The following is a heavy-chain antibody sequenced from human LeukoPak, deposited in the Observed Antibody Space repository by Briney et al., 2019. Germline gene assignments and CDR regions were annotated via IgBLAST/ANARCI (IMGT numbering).Heavy chain of an antibody. J-gene: IGHJ6*03. Sequence: PSETLSLTCTVSGGSISSGSYYWSWIRQPAGKGLEWIGRIYTSGSTNYNPSLKSRVTISVDTSKNQFSLKLSSVTAADTAVYYCARHAAYCGGDCYSQSFYYYYYYMDVWGKGTTVTISS. CDR3: ARHAAYCGGDCYSQSFYYYYYYMDV. CDR2: IYTSGST. V-gene: IGHV4-61*02. CDR1: GGSISSGSYY. D-gene: IGHD2-21*02.